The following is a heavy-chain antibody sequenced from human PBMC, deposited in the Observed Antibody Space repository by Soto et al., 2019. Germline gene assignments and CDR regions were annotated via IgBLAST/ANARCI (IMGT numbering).Heavy chain of an antibody. CDR3: ARGGGTKYQLLYWFDP. Sequence: QVQLVQSGAEVKNPGSSVKVSCKASGGSFSSYPINWVRQAPGQGLDWMGGVTPLFGTANYAQKFQGRVTITADKSTSTAYMELSSLRSEDTAVYYCARGGGTKYQLLYWFDPWGQGTLVTVSS. V-gene: IGHV1-69*06. CDR2: VTPLFGTA. D-gene: IGHD2-2*01. J-gene: IGHJ5*02. CDR1: GGSFSSYP.